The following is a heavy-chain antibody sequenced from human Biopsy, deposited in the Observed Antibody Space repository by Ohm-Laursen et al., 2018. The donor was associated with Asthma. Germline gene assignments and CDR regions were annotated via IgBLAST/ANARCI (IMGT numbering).Heavy chain of an antibody. J-gene: IGHJ4*02. D-gene: IGHD2-21*01. CDR2: IATDGSNK. Sequence: SLRLSCSASGFTFSSYSMHWVRQAPGRGPEYVSFIATDGSNKFYADSVKGRFTVSRDNSKHTLYLHMTGLRADDTGVYYCVKDHSAGYYYFDDWGQGAQVTVS. CDR1: GFTFSSYS. CDR3: VKDHSAGYYYFDD. V-gene: IGHV3-64D*08.